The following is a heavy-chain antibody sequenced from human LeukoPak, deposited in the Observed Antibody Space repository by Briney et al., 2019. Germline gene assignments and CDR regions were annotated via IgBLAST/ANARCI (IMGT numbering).Heavy chain of an antibody. CDR3: AKDSGLTMVRGVKDAFDI. D-gene: IGHD3-10*01. V-gene: IGHV3-23*01. CDR2: ISGSGGST. CDR1: GFXFSSYA. J-gene: IGHJ3*02. Sequence: PGGSLRLSCAASGFXFSSYAISWVRQAPGKGLEWVSAISGSGGSTYYADSVKGRFTISRDNSKNTLYLQMNSLRAEDTAVYYCAKDSGLTMVRGVKDAFDIWGQGTMVTVSS.